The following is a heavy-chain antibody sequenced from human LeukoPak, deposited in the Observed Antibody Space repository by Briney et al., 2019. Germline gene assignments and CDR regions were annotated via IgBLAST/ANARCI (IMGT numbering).Heavy chain of an antibody. V-gene: IGHV3-66*04. CDR2: IYSGGST. CDR3: ARQEVVEDTFDI. D-gene: IGHD2-15*01. CDR1: GFTFSSYA. J-gene: IGHJ3*02. Sequence: GGSLRLSCAASGFTFSSYAMSWVRQAPGKGLEWVSIIYSGGSTYYADSVKGRFTISRDNSKNTLYLQMNSLRAEDTAVYYCARQEVVEDTFDIWGQGTMVTVSS.